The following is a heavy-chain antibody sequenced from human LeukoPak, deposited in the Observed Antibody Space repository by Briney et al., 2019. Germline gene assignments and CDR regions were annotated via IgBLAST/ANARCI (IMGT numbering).Heavy chain of an antibody. V-gene: IGHV5-51*01. D-gene: IGHD2-2*01. CDR2: IYPGDSDS. Sequence: GESLKISCKGSGYSFTTYWIGWVRQMPGKGLEWMGIIYPGDSDSRYSPSFQGQVTFSADKSISTAYLQWSSLKASDTAMFYCASRQRYCSSTSCYVVDYWGQGTLVTVSS. CDR1: GYSFTTYW. CDR3: ASRQRYCSSTSCYVVDY. J-gene: IGHJ4*02.